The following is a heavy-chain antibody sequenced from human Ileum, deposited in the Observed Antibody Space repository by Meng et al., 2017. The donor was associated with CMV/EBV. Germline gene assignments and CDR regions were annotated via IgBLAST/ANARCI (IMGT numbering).Heavy chain of an antibody. CDR3: ARIAAALDY. CDR1: GFTLSCYA. Sequence: LRRSCAAFGFTLSCYALHWVRQAPGKGLEWVAVISYDGSNKYYADSVKGRFTISRDNSKNTLYLQMNSLRAEDTAVYYCARIAAALDYWGQGTLVTVSS. D-gene: IGHD6-13*01. CDR2: ISYDGSNK. J-gene: IGHJ4*02. V-gene: IGHV3-30*04.